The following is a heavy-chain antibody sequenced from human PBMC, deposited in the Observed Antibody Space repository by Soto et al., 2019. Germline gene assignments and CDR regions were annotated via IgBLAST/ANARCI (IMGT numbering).Heavy chain of an antibody. CDR2: IYYSGST. D-gene: IGHD3-16*01. V-gene: IGHV4-61*01. Sequence: TSETLSLTCAVSGGSISSSSYYWSWIRQPPGKGLEWIGYIYYSGSTNYNPSLKSRVTISVDTSKNQFSLKLSSVTAADTAVYYCARRYGGNFDYWGQGTLVTVSS. J-gene: IGHJ4*02. CDR1: GGSISSSSYY. CDR3: ARRYGGNFDY.